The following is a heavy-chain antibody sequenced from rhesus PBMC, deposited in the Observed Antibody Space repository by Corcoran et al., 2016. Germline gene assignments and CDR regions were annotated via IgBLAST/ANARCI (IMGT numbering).Heavy chain of an antibody. CDR1: GYTFTSYY. J-gene: IGHJ3*01. D-gene: IGHD4-29*01. CDR2: INPDNGNT. V-gene: IGHV1S9*01. Sequence: QVQLVQSGAEVKKPGASVKLSCKASGYTFTSYYINWVRQAPGQVLEWMGRINPDNGNTGYAQKFQGRVTMTRDTSTSTAYMELSSLRSEDTAVYYCTRNGREWDAFDFWGQGLRVTVSS. CDR3: TRNGREWDAFDF.